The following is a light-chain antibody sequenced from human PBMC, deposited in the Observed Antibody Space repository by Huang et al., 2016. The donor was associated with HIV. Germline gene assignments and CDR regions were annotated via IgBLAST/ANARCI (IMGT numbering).Light chain of an antibody. CDR1: QSVSNKF. Sequence: EIVLTQSPGTLSLSPGERATLSCRASQSVSNKFLAWYQQRLGQAPRLLIYGASSRATGSPDRCTGSGSGTDFTLTISRLEPEDFVVYYCQQYSSPLWTFGQGTKVEIK. V-gene: IGKV3-20*01. CDR2: GAS. CDR3: QQYSSPLWT. J-gene: IGKJ1*01.